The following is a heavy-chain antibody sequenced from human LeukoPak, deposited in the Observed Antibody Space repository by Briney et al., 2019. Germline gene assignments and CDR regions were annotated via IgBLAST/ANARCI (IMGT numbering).Heavy chain of an antibody. CDR1: GGSFSGYY. CDR3: ARNNWNWFDP. V-gene: IGHV4-34*01. CDR2: INHSGST. D-gene: IGHD1-20*01. J-gene: IGHJ5*02. Sequence: NPSETLSLTCAVYGGSFSGYYWSWIRQPPGKGLEWIGEINHSGSTNYNPSLKSRVTISVDTSNNQFSLKMSSVTAADTAVYYCARNNWNWFDPWGQGTLVTVSS.